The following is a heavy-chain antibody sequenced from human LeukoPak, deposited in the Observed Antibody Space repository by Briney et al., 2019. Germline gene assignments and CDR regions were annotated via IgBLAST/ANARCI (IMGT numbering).Heavy chain of an antibody. CDR3: ARNRFLGGFGR. CDR2: ISAYNGNT. Sequence: ASVKVSCKASGYTLTSYRISRVRQAPGQALEWMGWISAYNGNTNYAQKLQARVTMTTDTSASTAYVELRSLRSDDTAVYYCARNRFLGGFGRWGQGTLVTVCS. V-gene: IGHV1-18*04. CDR1: GYTLTSYR. J-gene: IGHJ4*02. D-gene: IGHD1-14*01.